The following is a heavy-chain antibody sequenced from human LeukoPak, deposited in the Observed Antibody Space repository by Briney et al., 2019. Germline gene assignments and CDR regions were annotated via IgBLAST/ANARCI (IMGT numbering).Heavy chain of an antibody. D-gene: IGHD2-21*02. J-gene: IGHJ4*02. V-gene: IGHV3-11*01. Sequence: GGSLRLSCAASGFTFSDYYMSWIRQAPGKGLEWVSYISSSGSTIYYADSVKSRFTISRDNAKNSLYLQMNSLRAEDTAVYYCARGQQRAVTGHYFDYWGQGTLVTVSS. CDR1: GFTFSDYY. CDR2: ISSSGSTI. CDR3: ARGQQRAVTGHYFDY.